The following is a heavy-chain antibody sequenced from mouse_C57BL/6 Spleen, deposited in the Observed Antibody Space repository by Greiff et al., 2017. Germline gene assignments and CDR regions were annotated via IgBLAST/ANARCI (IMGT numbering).Heavy chain of an antibody. V-gene: IGHV1-55*01. D-gene: IGHD2-5*01. CDR2: IYPGSGST. CDR3: ARPLYYSNYDYAMDY. J-gene: IGHJ4*01. CDR1: GYTFTSYW. Sequence: QVQLQQPGAELVKPGASVKMSCKASGYTFTSYWITWVKQRPGQGLEWIGDIYPGSGSTNYNEKFKSKATLTVDTSSSTAYMQLSSLTSEDSAVYYCARPLYYSNYDYAMDYWGQGTSVTVSS.